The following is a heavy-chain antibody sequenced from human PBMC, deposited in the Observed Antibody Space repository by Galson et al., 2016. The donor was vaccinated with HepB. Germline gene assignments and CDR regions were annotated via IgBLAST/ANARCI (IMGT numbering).Heavy chain of an antibody. CDR1: GFNFISYA. D-gene: IGHD3-22*01. CDR2: IKSKADGETI. J-gene: IGHJ4*02. Sequence: SLRLSCAASGFNFISYAMSWVRQAPGKGLEWVGRIKSKADGETIDAAAPVKGRFIFSRDDSKNTLYLQMNSQKIEDTAVYYCTTDDYYEGSTYYPGFDSWGQGTLVTVSS. V-gene: IGHV3-15*01. CDR3: TTDDYYEGSTYYPGFDS.